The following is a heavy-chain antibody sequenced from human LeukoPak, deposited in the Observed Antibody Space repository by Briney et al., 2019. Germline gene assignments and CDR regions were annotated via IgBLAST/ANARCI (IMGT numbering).Heavy chain of an antibody. J-gene: IGHJ3*01. CDR2: IYPGDSET. V-gene: IGHV5-51*01. Sequence: GESLKISCKVSGYRFTTYWLAWVRQLPGKGLEWMGVIYPGDSETRYTPSFRGQVAISVDRSSNTAFLQWNSLREADTAVYFCARQGAGSSHYDDTGLPRGAYDVWGQGTRVIVSS. D-gene: IGHD3-16*01. CDR3: ARQGAGSSHYDDTGLPRGAYDV. CDR1: GYRFTTYW.